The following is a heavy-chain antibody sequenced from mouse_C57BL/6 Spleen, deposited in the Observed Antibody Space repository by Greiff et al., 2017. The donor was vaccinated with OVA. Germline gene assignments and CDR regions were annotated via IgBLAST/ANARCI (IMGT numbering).Heavy chain of an antibody. CDR1: GYTFTDYN. CDR2: INPNNGGT. CDR3: ARRSITTVVAPFDY. Sequence: SGPELVKPGASVKIPCKASGYTFTDYNMDWVKQSHGKSLEWIGDINPNNGGTIYNQKFKGKATLTVDKSSSTAYMELRSLTSEDTAVYYCARRSITTVVAPFDYWGQGTTLTVSS. D-gene: IGHD1-1*01. V-gene: IGHV1-18*01. J-gene: IGHJ2*01.